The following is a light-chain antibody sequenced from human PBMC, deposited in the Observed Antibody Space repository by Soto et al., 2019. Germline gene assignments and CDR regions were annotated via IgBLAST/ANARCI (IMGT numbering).Light chain of an antibody. Sequence: EIVLTQSPGTLSLSPGERATLSCRSSQSVSSNYLAWYQQKPDQAPSLVIYDVSGRATGIPDRFTGSGSGTDFTLTISRREPEDFAVYYCQQYGSSPKFGQGTKVEIK. J-gene: IGKJ1*01. CDR2: DVS. CDR3: QQYGSSPK. CDR1: QSVSSNY. V-gene: IGKV3-20*01.